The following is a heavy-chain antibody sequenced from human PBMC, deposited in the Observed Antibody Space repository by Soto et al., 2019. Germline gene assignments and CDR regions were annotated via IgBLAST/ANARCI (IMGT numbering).Heavy chain of an antibody. Sequence: RGESLKISCKGSGCSFTSYWIGWVRQMPGKGLEWMGIIYPGDSDTRYSPSFQGQVTISADKSISTAYLQWSSLKASDTAMYYCARRHTAMVRGVSYYYGMDVWGQGTTVTVSS. D-gene: IGHD3-10*01. CDR1: GCSFTSYW. V-gene: IGHV5-51*01. J-gene: IGHJ6*02. CDR3: ARRHTAMVRGVSYYYGMDV. CDR2: IYPGDSDT.